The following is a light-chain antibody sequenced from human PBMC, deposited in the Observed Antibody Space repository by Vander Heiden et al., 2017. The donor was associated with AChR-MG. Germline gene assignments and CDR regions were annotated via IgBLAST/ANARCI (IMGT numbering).Light chain of an antibody. CDR3: QAWDSSTAVYV. CDR2: QGS. CDR1: KLGDKY. Sequence: SYELTQPPSVSVSPGQTASTTCSGEKLGDKYACWYKQKPGQSPVLVIYQGSKRPSGIPERFSGSNSGNTATLTISGTQAMDEADYYCQAWDSSTAVYVFGTGTKVTVL. V-gene: IGLV3-1*01. J-gene: IGLJ1*01.